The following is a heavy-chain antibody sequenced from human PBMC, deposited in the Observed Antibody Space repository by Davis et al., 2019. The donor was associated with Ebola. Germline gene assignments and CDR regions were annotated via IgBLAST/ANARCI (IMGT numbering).Heavy chain of an antibody. J-gene: IGHJ4*02. V-gene: IGHV3-23*01. CDR3: ANGDY. CDR2: ISGSGGST. Sequence: PSETLSLTCTVSGGSVSSGSYYWSWIRQPPGKGLEWVSAISGSGGSTYYADSVKGRFTISRDNSKNTLYLQMNSLRAEDTAVYYCANGDYWGQGTLVTVSS. CDR1: GGSVSSGSYY.